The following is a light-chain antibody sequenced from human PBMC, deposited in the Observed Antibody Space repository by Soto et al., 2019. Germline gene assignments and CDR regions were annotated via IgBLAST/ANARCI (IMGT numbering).Light chain of an antibody. CDR2: GAS. V-gene: IGKV3-15*01. J-gene: IGKJ5*01. CDR3: QQFDDSVT. Sequence: EIVLTQSPATLSLSPVERATLSCRASQSVHSYLAWYQQKPGQCPRLLIYGASTRATGIPARFSGSGSGTDFTLTISSLQSEDFAVYYCQQFDDSVTFGQGTRLEIK. CDR1: QSVHSY.